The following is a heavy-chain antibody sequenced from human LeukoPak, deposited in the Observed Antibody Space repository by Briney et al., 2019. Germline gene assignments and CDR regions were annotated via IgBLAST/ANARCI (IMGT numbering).Heavy chain of an antibody. CDR3: ARVKDTAIPYYFDY. D-gene: IGHD5-18*01. CDR1: GFTFSSYS. V-gene: IGHV3-48*04. J-gene: IGHJ4*02. Sequence: GGSLRLSCAASGFTFSSYSMNWVRQAPGKGLEWVSYISSSSSTIYYADSVKGRFTISRDNAKNSLYLQMNSLRAEDTALYYCARVKDTAIPYYFDYWGQGTLVTVSS. CDR2: ISSSSSTI.